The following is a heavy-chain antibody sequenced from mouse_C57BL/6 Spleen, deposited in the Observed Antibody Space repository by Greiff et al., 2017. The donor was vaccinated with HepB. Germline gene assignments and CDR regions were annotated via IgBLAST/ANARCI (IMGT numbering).Heavy chain of an antibody. V-gene: IGHV1-39*01. CDR2: INPNYGTT. CDR1: GYSFTDYN. D-gene: IGHD3-2*02. CDR3: ARTTAQATYYYAMDY. J-gene: IGHJ4*01. Sequence: EVQVVESGPELVKPGASVKISCKASGYSFTDYNMNWVKQSNGKSLEWIGVINPNYGTTSDNQKVKGKATLTVDQSSSTAYMQLNSLTSEDSAVYYCARTTAQATYYYAMDYWGQGTSVTVSS.